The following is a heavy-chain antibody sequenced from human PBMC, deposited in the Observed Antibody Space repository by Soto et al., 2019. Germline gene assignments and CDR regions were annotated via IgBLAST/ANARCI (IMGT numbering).Heavy chain of an antibody. CDR3: AKIRAVAPYFDS. CDR1: GFTFSSYA. D-gene: IGHD6-19*01. Sequence: EVPLLESGGGLVQPWGSLRLSCAASGFTFSSYAMNWVRQAPGKGLAWVSGISGSGGSTYYADSVKGRFTISRDNSKNTLYMQMNSLRAEDTAVYYCAKIRAVAPYFDSWGQGALVTVSS. CDR2: ISGSGGST. V-gene: IGHV3-23*01. J-gene: IGHJ4*02.